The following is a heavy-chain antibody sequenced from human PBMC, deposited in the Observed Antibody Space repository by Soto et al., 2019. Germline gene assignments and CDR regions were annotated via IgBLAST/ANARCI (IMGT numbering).Heavy chain of an antibody. V-gene: IGHV1-2*04. J-gene: IGHJ6*02. Sequence: GASVKVSCKASGYTFTGYYMHWVRQAPGQGLEWMGWINPNSSGTNYAQKLQGWVTMTRDTSISTAYMELSRLRSDDTAVYYCAREELRFLEWSIPDYGMDVWGQGTTVTVSS. CDR3: AREELRFLEWSIPDYGMDV. D-gene: IGHD3-3*01. CDR2: INPNSSGT. CDR1: GYTFTGYY.